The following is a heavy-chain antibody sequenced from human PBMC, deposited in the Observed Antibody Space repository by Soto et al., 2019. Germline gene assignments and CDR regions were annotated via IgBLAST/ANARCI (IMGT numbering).Heavy chain of an antibody. V-gene: IGHV3-33*01. J-gene: IGHJ4*02. Sequence: QVQLVESGGGVVQPGKSLRLSCAASGFLFSAYGMHWVRQAPGKGLEWLALIYYDGNTKYYADSVKGRFTISRDNSQNTLFLQMSSLRADDTGVYYCARVGGTVTSDFWGQGTLVTVS. D-gene: IGHD4-17*01. CDR1: GFLFSAYG. CDR2: IYYDGNTK. CDR3: ARVGGTVTSDF.